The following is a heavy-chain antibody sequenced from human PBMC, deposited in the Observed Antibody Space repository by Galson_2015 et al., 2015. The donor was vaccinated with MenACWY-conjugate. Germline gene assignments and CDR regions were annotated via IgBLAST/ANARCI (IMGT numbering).Heavy chain of an antibody. D-gene: IGHD5-18*01. J-gene: IGHJ4*02. V-gene: IGHV3-64*02. CDR2: ISTYGGST. Sequence: SLRLSCEGSGFIFADYDMHWVRQAPGKGLEYVSAISTYGGSTYYADSVKGRFTISRDNSKNMLFLQMGSLRVEDTAVYYCARKAGATYGYNDYWVQGTLVIVSS. CDR3: ARKAGATYGYNDY. CDR1: GFIFADYD.